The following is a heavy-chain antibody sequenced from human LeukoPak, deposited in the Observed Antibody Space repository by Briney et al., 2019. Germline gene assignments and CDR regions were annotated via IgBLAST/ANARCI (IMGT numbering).Heavy chain of an antibody. CDR2: IAGGDDR. V-gene: IGHV3-23*01. CDR3: AKDLRYSYGSDP. J-gene: IGHJ5*02. D-gene: IGHD5-18*01. CDR1: GFIFSPYA. Sequence: TGGSLRLSCAASGFIFSPYAMSWVRQAPGKGLEWVAGIAGGDDRFYADSVKGRFSISRDNSKNTLYLQMNSLRAEDTAVYYCAKDLRYSYGSDPWGQGTLVTVSS.